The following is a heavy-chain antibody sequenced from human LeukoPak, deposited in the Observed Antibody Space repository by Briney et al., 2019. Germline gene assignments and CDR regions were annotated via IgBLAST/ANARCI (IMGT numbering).Heavy chain of an antibody. CDR2: INPNSGGT. J-gene: IGHJ4*02. D-gene: IGHD3-10*01. CDR3: ASSGRGPAYGSGVDY. V-gene: IGHV1-2*02. CDR1: GYTFTGYY. Sequence: ASVKVSCKASGYTFTGYYMHWVRQAPGQGLEWMGWINPNSGGTNYAQKFQGRVTMTRDTSISTAYMELRSLRSDDTAVYYCASSGRGPAYGSGVDYWGQGTLVTVSS.